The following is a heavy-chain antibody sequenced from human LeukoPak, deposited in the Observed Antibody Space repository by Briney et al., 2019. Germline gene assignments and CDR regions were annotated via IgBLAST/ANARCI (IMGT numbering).Heavy chain of an antibody. CDR1: GFAVSSNY. CDR2: IFSGGST. J-gene: IGHJ2*01. Sequence: GGSLTLSCAASGFAVSSNYMNWVRQAPGKGLEWVSVIFSGGSTYYADSVKGRFTISRDNSKNTLYLQMNSLRAEDTAVYYCAKVPGDWGWYFDLWGRGTLVTVSS. CDR3: AKVPGDWGWYFDL. V-gene: IGHV3-66*01. D-gene: IGHD2-21*02.